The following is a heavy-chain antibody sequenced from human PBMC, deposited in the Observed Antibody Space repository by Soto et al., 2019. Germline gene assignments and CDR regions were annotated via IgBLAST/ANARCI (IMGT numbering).Heavy chain of an antibody. Sequence: PSETLSLTCTVSGGPISSYYWSWIRQPPGKGLEWIGYIYYSGSTNYNPSLKSRVTISVDTSKNQFSLKLSSVTAADTAVYYCARDPPHSAVTTTSPDWGQGTLVTVSS. J-gene: IGHJ4*02. CDR2: IYYSGST. CDR3: ARDPPHSAVTTTSPD. CDR1: GGPISSYY. D-gene: IGHD4-4*01. V-gene: IGHV4-59*01.